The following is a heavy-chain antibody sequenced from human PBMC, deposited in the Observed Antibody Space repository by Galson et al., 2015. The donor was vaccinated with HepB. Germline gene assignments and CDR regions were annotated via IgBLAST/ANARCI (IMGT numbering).Heavy chain of an antibody. CDR3: AKSPLYYYYGSGSSVAFDY. Sequence: SLRLSCAASGFTFSSYAMSWVRQAPGKGLEWVSAISGSGGSTYYADSVKGRFTISRDNSKNTLYLQMNSLRAEDTAVYYCAKSPLYYYYGSGSSVAFDYWGQGTLVTVSS. V-gene: IGHV3-23*01. CDR2: ISGSGGST. CDR1: GFTFSSYA. J-gene: IGHJ4*02. D-gene: IGHD3-10*01.